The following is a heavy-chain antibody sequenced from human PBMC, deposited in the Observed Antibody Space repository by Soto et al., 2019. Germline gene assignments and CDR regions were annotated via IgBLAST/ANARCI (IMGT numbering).Heavy chain of an antibody. Sequence: DVQLVESGGGLIQPGESLRLSCAAFGLTISGKKYVAWVRQAPGKGLEWVSGLYDVDGSFYADSVRGRFTTSSDSSKNTVYLQMNDLRPDDTAVYYCATGHEREHAYDVWGQGPTVTVSS. V-gene: IGHV3-53*01. CDR3: ATGHEREHAYDV. J-gene: IGHJ3*01. D-gene: IGHD1-1*01. CDR1: GLTISGKKY. CDR2: LYDVDGS.